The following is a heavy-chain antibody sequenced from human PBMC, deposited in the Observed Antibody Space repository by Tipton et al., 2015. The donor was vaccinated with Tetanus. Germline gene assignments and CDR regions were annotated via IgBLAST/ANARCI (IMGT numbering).Heavy chain of an antibody. CDR2: IYYSGNT. CDR1: GASVSSGGYY. CDR3: ARGVDRAKAGTD. V-gene: IGHV4-31*03. Sequence: TLSLTCTVSGASVSSGGYYWSWIRQHPGKGLEWLGYIYYSGNTYYNPSLKGRITMSVDASKNQFSLNVSSVTAADTAVYYCARGVDRAKAGTDWGQGTLVTVSS. J-gene: IGHJ4*02. D-gene: IGHD5-18*01.